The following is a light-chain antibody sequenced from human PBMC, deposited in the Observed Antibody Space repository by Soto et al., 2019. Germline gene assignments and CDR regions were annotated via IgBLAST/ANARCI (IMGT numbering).Light chain of an antibody. V-gene: IGKV1-5*01. J-gene: IGKJ4*01. Sequence: DIQMTQSPSTLSASVGGRVTITCRASQSISSWLAWYQQKPGKAPKLLIYDASSLESGVPSRFSGSGSGTEFTLTISSLQPDDFATYYCQQYNSYSLTFGGGTKVEIK. CDR2: DAS. CDR1: QSISSW. CDR3: QQYNSYSLT.